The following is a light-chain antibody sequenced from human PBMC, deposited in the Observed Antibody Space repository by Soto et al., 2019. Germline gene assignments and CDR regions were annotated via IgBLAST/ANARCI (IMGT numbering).Light chain of an antibody. V-gene: IGLV2-23*02. CDR3: CSYAGSTSLV. J-gene: IGLJ2*01. Sequence: QSALTQPASVSGSPGQSITISCTGTSSDVGSYNLVSWYQQHPGKAPKVIIYEVIKRHSGVSNRFSGSKSGNTASLTISGLQAEDEADYYCCSYAGSTSLVFGGGTKLTVL. CDR2: EVI. CDR1: SSDVGSYNL.